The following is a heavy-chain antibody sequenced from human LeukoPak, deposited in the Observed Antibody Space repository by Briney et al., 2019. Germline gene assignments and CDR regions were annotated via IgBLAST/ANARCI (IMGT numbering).Heavy chain of an antibody. CDR1: GLTFSDHY. J-gene: IGHJ4*02. CDR2: IRDKANSYST. CDR3: SRGANWGSYFDY. D-gene: IGHD7-27*01. Sequence: GGSLRLTCAASGLTFSDHYMDWVRQAPGKGLEWIGRIRDKANSYSTEHAASVKGRFTVSRDDSKKSLFLQMNSLKTDDTAVYYCSRGANWGSYFDYWGQGILVTVSS. V-gene: IGHV3-72*01.